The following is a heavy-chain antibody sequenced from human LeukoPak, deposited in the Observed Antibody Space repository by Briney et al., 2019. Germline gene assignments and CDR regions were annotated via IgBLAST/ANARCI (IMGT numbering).Heavy chain of an antibody. CDR2: IYNGGII. CDR3: ARDSGTTGEVKFDP. J-gene: IGHJ5*02. D-gene: IGHD3-10*01. CDR1: GGSFSGYY. Sequence: SETLSLTCAVYGGSFSGYYWSWIRQPAGKGLEWIGRIYNGGIITYNPSLKSRVTMSIDTSNNQFSLRLRFVTAADTAVYYCARDSGTTGEVKFDPWGQGTLVTVSS. V-gene: IGHV4-4*07.